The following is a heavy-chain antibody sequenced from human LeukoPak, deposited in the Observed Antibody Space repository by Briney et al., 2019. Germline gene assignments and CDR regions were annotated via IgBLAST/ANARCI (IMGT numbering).Heavy chain of an antibody. CDR2: IKSKTDDGTI. J-gene: IGHJ3*02. V-gene: IGHV3-15*01. CDR3: TTSDMYYDILTGYYADKGFDI. D-gene: IGHD3-9*01. CDR1: GFTFSNAW. Sequence: GSLRLSCAASGFTFSNAWMNWVRQAPGKGLEWVGRIKSKTDDGTIDYAAPVKGRFSISRDDSENTLYLQMNSLKTEDTAVYYCTTSDMYYDILTGYYADKGFDIWGQGTMVTVSS.